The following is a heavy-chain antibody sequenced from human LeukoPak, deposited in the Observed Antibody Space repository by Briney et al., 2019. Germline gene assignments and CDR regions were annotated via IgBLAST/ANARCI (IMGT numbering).Heavy chain of an antibody. D-gene: IGHD2-21*02. CDR1: GGTFSSYA. CDR2: IIPIFGTA. V-gene: IGHV1-69*01. CDR3: ASVMAYCGGDCYAYYFDY. Sequence: SVKVSCKASGGTFSSYAISWVRQAPGQGLEWMGGIIPIFGTANYAQKFQGRVTITADESTSTAYMELSSLRSEDTAVYYCASVMAYCGGDCYAYYFDYWGQGALVTVSS. J-gene: IGHJ4*02.